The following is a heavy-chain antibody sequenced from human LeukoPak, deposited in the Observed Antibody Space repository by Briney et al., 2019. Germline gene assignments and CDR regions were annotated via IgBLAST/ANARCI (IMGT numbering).Heavy chain of an antibody. J-gene: IGHJ3*02. CDR3: ARDTGGRGRLDAFDI. CDR1: GGSISSSNW. CDR2: IYHTGST. D-gene: IGHD3-10*01. Sequence: TPSETLSLTCAVSGGSISSSNWWIWVRQPPGKGLEWIGEIYHTGSTNYNPSLKSRVTISADKSKNQFSLKLSSVTAADTAMYYCARDTGGRGRLDAFDIWGQGTMVTVSS. V-gene: IGHV4-4*02.